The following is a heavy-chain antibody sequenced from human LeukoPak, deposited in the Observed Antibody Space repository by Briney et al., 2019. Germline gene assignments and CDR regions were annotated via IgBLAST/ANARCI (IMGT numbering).Heavy chain of an antibody. D-gene: IGHD2-15*01. CDR3: ARPCSADSCPSV. CDR1: GGSFSGYY. Sequence: SETLSLTCAVYGGSFSGYYWSWIRQPPGKGLEWIGEINHSGSTNYNPSLKSRVTISVDTSKNQFSLKLSSVTAADTAVYYCARPCSADSCPSVWGQGTLVTVSS. CDR2: INHSGST. V-gene: IGHV4-34*01. J-gene: IGHJ4*02.